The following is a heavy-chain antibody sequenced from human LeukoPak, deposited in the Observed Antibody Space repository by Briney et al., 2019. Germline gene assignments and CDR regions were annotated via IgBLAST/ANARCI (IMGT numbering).Heavy chain of an antibody. CDR3: ARVGWYYYDSSGYYFDAFDI. CDR1: GGSISSYY. V-gene: IGHV4-4*07. D-gene: IGHD3-22*01. J-gene: IGHJ3*02. CDR2: IYASGST. Sequence: PSETLSLICTVSGGSISSYYWSWIRQPAGKGLEWIGRIYASGSTYYNPSLKSRVTMSVDTSKNQFSLRLTTVTAADTAVYYCARVGWYYYDSSGYYFDAFDIWGQGTMVTVSS.